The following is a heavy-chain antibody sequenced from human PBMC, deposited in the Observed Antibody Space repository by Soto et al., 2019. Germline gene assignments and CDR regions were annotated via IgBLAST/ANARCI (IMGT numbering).Heavy chain of an antibody. D-gene: IGHD3-10*01. CDR1: GGSISSGGYY. CDR2: IYYSGST. J-gene: IGHJ6*02. CDR3: ARVKLKSGNYGMDV. V-gene: IGHV4-31*03. Sequence: QVQLQESGPGLVKPSQTLSLTCTVSGGSISSGGYYWSWIRQHPGKGLEWIGYIYYSGSTYYNPSLKSRVTLSVDTSKNQFSLKLSSVTAADTAVYYCARVKLKSGNYGMDVWGQGTTVTVSS.